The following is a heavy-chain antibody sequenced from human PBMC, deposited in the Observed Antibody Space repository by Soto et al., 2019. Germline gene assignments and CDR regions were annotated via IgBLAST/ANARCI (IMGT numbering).Heavy chain of an antibody. CDR2: INPNSGGT. CDR1: GYTFTGYY. CDR3: ARASIVGPPTSAFDI. V-gene: IGHV1-2*04. J-gene: IGHJ3*02. D-gene: IGHD1-26*01. Sequence: QVHLVQSGAEVKKPGASVKVSCKASGYTFTGYYMHWVRQAPGQGLEWMGWINPNSGGTNYAQKFQGWVTMTRDTSISKAYMELSRLRSDDTAVYYGARASIVGPPTSAFDICGQGTMVTVSS.